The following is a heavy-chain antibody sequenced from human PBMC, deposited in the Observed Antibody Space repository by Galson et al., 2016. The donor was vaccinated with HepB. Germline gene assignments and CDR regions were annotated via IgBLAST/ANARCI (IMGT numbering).Heavy chain of an antibody. CDR1: GFSLNTYGMR. D-gene: IGHD1-26*01. CDR3: ARMEVGPSGLFDY. J-gene: IGHJ4*02. CDR2: IDWDDDI. Sequence: PALVKPTQTLTLTCTFSGFSLNTYGMRVNWIRQPPGKALEWVARIDWDDDIFYSTSLRNRLTLPKDTSKNQVVLTMTNMDPVDTATYYCARMEVGPSGLFDYWGQGILVTVSS. V-gene: IGHV2-70*04.